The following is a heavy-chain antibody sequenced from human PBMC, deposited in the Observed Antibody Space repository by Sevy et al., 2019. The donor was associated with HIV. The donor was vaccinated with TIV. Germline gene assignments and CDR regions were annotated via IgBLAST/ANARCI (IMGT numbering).Heavy chain of an antibody. CDR1: GFTFSSNW. Sequence: GGSLRLSCAASGFTFSSNWMSWVRQAPGKGLEWVANIKQDGSEKYYVDSVKGRFTISRDNAKNSLYLQMNSLRAEDTAVYYCARVGSYYYDSSGYSFDYWGQGTLVTVSS. J-gene: IGHJ4*02. V-gene: IGHV3-7*03. CDR3: ARVGSYYYDSSGYSFDY. CDR2: IKQDGSEK. D-gene: IGHD3-22*01.